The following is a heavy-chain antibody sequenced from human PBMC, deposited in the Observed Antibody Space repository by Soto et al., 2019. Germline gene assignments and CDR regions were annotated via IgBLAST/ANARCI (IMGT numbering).Heavy chain of an antibody. Sequence: QLGGSLRLSCAASGFTFSSYSMNWVRQAPGKGLEWVSYISSSSSTIYYADSVKGRFTISRDNAKNSLYLQMNSLRAEDTAVYYCARKGITMVRAPPMDVWGKGTTVTVSS. J-gene: IGHJ6*04. D-gene: IGHD3-10*01. CDR3: ARKGITMVRAPPMDV. CDR2: ISSSSSTI. CDR1: GFTFSSYS. V-gene: IGHV3-48*01.